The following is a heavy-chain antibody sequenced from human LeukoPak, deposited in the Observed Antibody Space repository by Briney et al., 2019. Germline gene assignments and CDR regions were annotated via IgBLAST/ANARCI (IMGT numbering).Heavy chain of an antibody. J-gene: IGHJ4*02. V-gene: IGHV3-30*04. Sequence: GGSLRLSCAASGFTFSDYAMHWVRQAPGKGLEWVAVISYDGTNKYYAESVRGRFTISRDNSQNTLYLYMNSLTGADTSVYYCVLTTIGVVYYFDYWGQGTLVTVSS. CDR2: ISYDGTNK. D-gene: IGHD1/OR15-1a*01. CDR1: GFTFSDYA. CDR3: VLTTIGVVYYFDY.